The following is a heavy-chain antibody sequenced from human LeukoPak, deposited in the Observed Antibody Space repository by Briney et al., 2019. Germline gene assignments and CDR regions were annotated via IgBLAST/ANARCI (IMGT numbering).Heavy chain of an antibody. J-gene: IGHJ3*02. D-gene: IGHD6-13*01. V-gene: IGHV4-59*01. CDR1: GGSISSYY. CDR2: IYYSGST. Sequence: SETLSLTCTVSGGSISSYYWSWIRQPPGKGLEWIGYIYYSGSTNYNPSLKSRVTISVDTSKNQFSLKLSSVTAADTAVYYCAREGYSSSYEPKRAFDIWGKGTMVTGSS. CDR3: AREGYSSSYEPKRAFDI.